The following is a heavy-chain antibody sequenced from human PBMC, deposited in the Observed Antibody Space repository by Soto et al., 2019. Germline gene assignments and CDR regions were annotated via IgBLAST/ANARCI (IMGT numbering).Heavy chain of an antibody. CDR1: GDSVSSNSAA. D-gene: IGHD3-9*01. J-gene: IGHJ6*02. CDR2: TYYRSKWYN. Sequence: SPTLSLTWAISGDSVSSNSAAWKWIRQSPSRGLEWLGRTYYRSKWYNDYAVSVKSRITINPDTSKNQFSLQLNSVTPEDTAVYYCARDRIRYFDWLEDYYYYGMDVWGQGTTVTVSS. V-gene: IGHV6-1*01. CDR3: ARDRIRYFDWLEDYYYYGMDV.